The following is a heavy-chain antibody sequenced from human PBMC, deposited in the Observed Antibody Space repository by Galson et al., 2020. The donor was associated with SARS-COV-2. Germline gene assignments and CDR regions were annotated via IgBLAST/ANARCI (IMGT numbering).Heavy chain of an antibody. J-gene: IGHJ3*02. V-gene: IGHV4-30-4*01. CDR3: ARVGTMIVVVDRQDDAFHI. D-gene: IGHD3-22*01. Sequence: ETSETLSLTCTVSGGSISSGDYYWSWIRQPPGKSLEWIGYIYFSGSTYYNPSLKSRVSISVDTSKNQFSLKLSSVTAADTAVYYCARVGTMIVVVDRQDDAFHIWGQGTMVTVSS. CDR1: GGSISSGDYY. CDR2: IYFSGST.